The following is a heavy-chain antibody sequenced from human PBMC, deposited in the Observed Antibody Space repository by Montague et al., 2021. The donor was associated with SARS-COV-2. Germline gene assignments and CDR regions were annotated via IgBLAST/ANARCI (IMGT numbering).Heavy chain of an antibody. CDR2: IYYSGST. CDR3: ARTWRFGQSYGLDI. J-gene: IGHJ3*02. Sequence: SETLSLTCSVSGGSITSSSYYWGWIRQSPDKGLEWIGNIYYSGSTYYNPSLKSRVTISVDTSKYQFSLKLSSVTAADTAVYYCARTWRFGQSYGLDIWGQGTMVTVSP. V-gene: IGHV4-39*07. D-gene: IGHD3-16*01. CDR1: GGSITSSSYY.